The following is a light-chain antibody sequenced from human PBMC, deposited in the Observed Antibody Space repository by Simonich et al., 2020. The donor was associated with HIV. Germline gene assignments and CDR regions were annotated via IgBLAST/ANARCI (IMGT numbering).Light chain of an antibody. V-gene: IGKV3-15*01. CDR2: GAS. CDR1: QSVSNN. Sequence: EIVMTQSPATLSVSPGERATLSCRASQSVSNNLAWYQQKPGQAPRLLLHGASTRASGIPARFSGSGSGTEFTLTISSLQSEYFAVYHCQQYTNWPLTFGGGTKVKIK. J-gene: IGKJ4*01. CDR3: QQYTNWPLT.